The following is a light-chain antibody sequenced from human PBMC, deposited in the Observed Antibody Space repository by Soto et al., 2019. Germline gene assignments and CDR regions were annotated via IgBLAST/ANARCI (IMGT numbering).Light chain of an antibody. CDR2: DVS. V-gene: IGLV2-14*01. CDR3: SSYTSSSTPP. CDR1: SSDVGGYNY. J-gene: IGLJ2*01. Sequence: QSALTQPASVSGSPGQSITISCTGTSSDVGGYNYVSWYQQHPGKAPKLMIYDVSNRPSGVSNRFSGSKSGNTASLTISGLQAVDEADYYCSSYTSSSTPPIGGGTKLTVL.